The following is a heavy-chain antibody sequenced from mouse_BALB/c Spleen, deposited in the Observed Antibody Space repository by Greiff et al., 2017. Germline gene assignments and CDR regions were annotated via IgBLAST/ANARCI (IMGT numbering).Heavy chain of an antibody. CDR2: ISDGGSYT. CDR3: TRDHYYYGSSYWYFDV. V-gene: IGHV5-4*02. Sequence: EVKLMESGGGLVKPGGSLKLSCAASGFTFSDYYMYWVRQTPEKRLEWVATISDGGSYTYYPDSVKGRFTISRDNAKNNLYLQMSSLKSEDTAMYYCTRDHYYYGSSYWYFDVWGAGTTVTVSS. CDR1: GFTFSDYY. D-gene: IGHD1-1*01. J-gene: IGHJ1*01.